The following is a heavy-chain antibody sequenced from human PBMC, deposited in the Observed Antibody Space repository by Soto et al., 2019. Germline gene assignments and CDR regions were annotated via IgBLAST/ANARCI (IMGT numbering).Heavy chain of an antibody. V-gene: IGHV3-30*18. Sequence: QVQLVESGGGVVQPGRSLRLSCAVSGFTFSDYDMHWVRQAPGEGLEWVAIISRDGRSTHYADSVKGRFTISRDNSKNTLYLQMNSVRAEDTAVYYCAKEGDYDSWSGSRKHLQHWGQGTLVTVSS. J-gene: IGHJ1*01. D-gene: IGHD3-3*01. CDR3: AKEGDYDSWSGSRKHLQH. CDR2: ISRDGRST. CDR1: GFTFSDYD.